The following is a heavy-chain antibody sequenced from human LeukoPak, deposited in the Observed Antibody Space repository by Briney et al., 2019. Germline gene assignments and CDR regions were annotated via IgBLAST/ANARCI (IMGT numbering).Heavy chain of an antibody. Sequence: SVTVSCKASGGTFSSYAISWVRQAPGQGLEWMGGIIPIFGTANYAQKFQGRVTITADESTSTAYMELSSLRSEDTAVYYCASIAAAGTLDYWGQGTLVTVSS. CDR2: IIPIFGTA. J-gene: IGHJ4*02. CDR3: ASIAAAGTLDY. V-gene: IGHV1-69*13. D-gene: IGHD6-13*01. CDR1: GGTFSSYA.